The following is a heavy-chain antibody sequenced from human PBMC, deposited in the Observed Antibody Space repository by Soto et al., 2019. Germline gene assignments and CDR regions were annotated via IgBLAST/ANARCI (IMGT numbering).Heavy chain of an antibody. Sequence: GGSLRLSCAASGFSFSNYAMSWVRQAPGKGLEWVSAISGSGGSTYYADSVKGRFTISRDNSKNTLYLQMNSLRAEDTAVYYCAMPSSIAAAGPFIGYWGQGTLVTVSS. V-gene: IGHV3-23*01. CDR1: GFSFSNYA. D-gene: IGHD6-13*01. CDR3: AMPSSIAAAGPFIGY. J-gene: IGHJ4*02. CDR2: ISGSGGST.